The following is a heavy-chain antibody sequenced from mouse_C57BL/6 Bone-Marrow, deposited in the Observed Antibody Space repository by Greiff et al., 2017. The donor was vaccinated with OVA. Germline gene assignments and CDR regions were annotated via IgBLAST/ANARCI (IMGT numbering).Heavy chain of an antibody. CDR3: ARAIYYDYDEYAY. CDR2: ISYDGSN. CDR1: GYSITSGYY. D-gene: IGHD2-4*01. J-gene: IGHJ3*01. V-gene: IGHV3-6*01. Sequence: EVKLMESGPGLVKPSQSLSLSCSVTGYSITSGYYWNWIRQFPGNKLEWMGYISYDGSNNYNPSLKNRISITRDTSKNQVFLKLNSVTTEDTATYYCARAIYYDYDEYAYWGQGTLVTVSA.